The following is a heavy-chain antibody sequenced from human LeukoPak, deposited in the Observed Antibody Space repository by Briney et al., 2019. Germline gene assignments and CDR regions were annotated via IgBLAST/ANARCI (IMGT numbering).Heavy chain of an antibody. J-gene: IGHJ4*02. Sequence: SETLSLTCTVSGGSISSYYWSWIRQPPGKGLEWIGYIYNSGSTNYNPSLKSRVTISVDTSKNQFSLKLSSVTAADTAVYYCARHGRRDGYNYFVYWGQGTLVTVSS. D-gene: IGHD5-24*01. CDR2: IYNSGST. CDR1: GGSISSYY. V-gene: IGHV4-59*01. CDR3: ARHGRRDGYNYFVY.